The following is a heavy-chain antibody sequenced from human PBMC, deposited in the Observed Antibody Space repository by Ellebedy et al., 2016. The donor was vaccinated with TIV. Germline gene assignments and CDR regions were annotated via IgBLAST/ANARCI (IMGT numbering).Heavy chain of an antibody. J-gene: IGHJ6*02. Sequence: GESLKISXAASGFTFSSYAMSWVRQAPGKGLEWVSAISGSGGSTYYADSVKGRFTISRDNSKNTLYLQMNSLRAEDTAVYYCAKDLWVRGVIIKRSYYGMDVWGQGTTVTVSS. CDR3: AKDLWVRGVIIKRSYYGMDV. CDR2: ISGSGGST. D-gene: IGHD3-10*01. CDR1: GFTFSSYA. V-gene: IGHV3-23*01.